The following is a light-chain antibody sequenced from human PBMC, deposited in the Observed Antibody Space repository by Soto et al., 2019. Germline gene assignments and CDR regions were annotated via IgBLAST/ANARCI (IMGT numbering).Light chain of an antibody. V-gene: IGLV2-11*01. CDR3: CSYAGSYNYV. CDR2: DVS. CDR1: SSDVGGYNY. J-gene: IGLJ1*01. Sequence: QSALTQPRSVSGSPGQSVTISCTGTSSDVGGYNYVSWYQQHPGKAPKLMIYDVSKQPSGVPDRFSCSKSGNTASLTISGLHAEDEADYYCCSYAGSYNYVFGTGTQLTVL.